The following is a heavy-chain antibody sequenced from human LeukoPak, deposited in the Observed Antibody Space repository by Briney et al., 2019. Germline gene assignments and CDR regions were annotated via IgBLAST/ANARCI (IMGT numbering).Heavy chain of an antibody. Sequence: ASVKVSCKASGYTFTKYYIHWVRQAPGQGLEWMGLINPGGDNTNYAQNFQGRVTTTRDTSTSTVYMELSSLRSEDTAIYYCARIRDGYNDAYDIWGQGTVVTVPS. V-gene: IGHV1-46*01. CDR2: INPGGDNT. CDR3: ARIRDGYNDAYDI. CDR1: GYTFTKYY. J-gene: IGHJ3*02. D-gene: IGHD5-24*01.